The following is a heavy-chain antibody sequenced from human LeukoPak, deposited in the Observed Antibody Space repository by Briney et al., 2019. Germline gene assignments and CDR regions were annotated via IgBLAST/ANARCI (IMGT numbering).Heavy chain of an antibody. CDR3: ARRATGDAFDI. V-gene: IGHV3-33*01. Sequence: LPGGSLRLSCAASGFTFSSYGMHWVRQAPGKGLEWVAVIWYDGSNKYYADSVKGRFTISRDNSKNTLYLQMNSLRAEDTAVYYCARRATGDAFDIWGQGTMVTVSS. CDR2: IWYDGSNK. J-gene: IGHJ3*02. CDR1: GFTFSSYG. D-gene: IGHD5-12*01.